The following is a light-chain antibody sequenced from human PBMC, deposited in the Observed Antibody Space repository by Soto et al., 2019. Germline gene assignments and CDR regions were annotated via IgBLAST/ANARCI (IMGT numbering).Light chain of an antibody. V-gene: IGKV1-5*03. CDR3: QQYNSYSPT. Sequence: IKLTQSPSTLSASVGERVTLTCRASQSISSWLAWYQQKPGKAPKLLIYKASSLESGVPSRFSGSGSGTEFTLTISSLQPDDFATYYCQQYNSYSPTFGQGTKVDIK. CDR2: KAS. CDR1: QSISSW. J-gene: IGKJ1*01.